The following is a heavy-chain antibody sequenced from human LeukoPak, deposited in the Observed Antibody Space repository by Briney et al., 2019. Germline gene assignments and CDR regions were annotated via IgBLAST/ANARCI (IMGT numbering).Heavy chain of an antibody. Sequence: PGGSLRLSCAASGFTFSSYSMNWVRRAPGKGLEWVSSISSSSSYIYYADSVKGRFTISRDNAKNSLYLQVNSLRAEDTAVYYCARDKAAAGTRRRGFDYWGQGTLVTVSS. CDR1: GFTFSSYS. J-gene: IGHJ4*02. CDR3: ARDKAAAGTRRRGFDY. V-gene: IGHV3-21*01. D-gene: IGHD6-13*01. CDR2: ISSSSSYI.